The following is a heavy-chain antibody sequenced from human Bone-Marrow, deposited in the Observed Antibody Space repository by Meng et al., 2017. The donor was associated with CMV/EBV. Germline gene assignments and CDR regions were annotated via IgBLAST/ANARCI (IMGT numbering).Heavy chain of an antibody. CDR2: IYPDDSAT. CDR1: AYSFTNYW. D-gene: IGHD6-19*01. Sequence: GESLKISCKGPAYSFTNYWIGWVRQMPGKGLEWMGIIYPDDSATRYSPSFQGQVTISADRSISTAYLQWNNLKASDTAMYYCARREWLVRDAFDIWGQGTVVTVSS. CDR3: ARREWLVRDAFDI. V-gene: IGHV5-51*01. J-gene: IGHJ3*02.